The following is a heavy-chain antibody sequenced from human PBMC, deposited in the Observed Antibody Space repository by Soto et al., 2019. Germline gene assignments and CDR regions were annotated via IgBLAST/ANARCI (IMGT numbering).Heavy chain of an antibody. V-gene: IGHV4-59*01. Sequence: QVQLQESGPGLVKPSETLSLTCTVSGGSISSYYWSLIRQPPGKGLEWIGYIYYSGSTNYNPSLKSRVTISVDTSKNQFSLKLSSVTAADTAVYYCARVWGGAFDIWGQGTMVTVSS. CDR3: ARVWGGAFDI. CDR2: IYYSGST. CDR1: GGSISSYY. D-gene: IGHD3-10*01. J-gene: IGHJ3*02.